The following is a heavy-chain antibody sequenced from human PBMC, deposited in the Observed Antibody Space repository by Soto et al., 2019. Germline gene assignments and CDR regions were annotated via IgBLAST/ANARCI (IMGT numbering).Heavy chain of an antibody. CDR2: ISYDGSNK. CDR3: ARDRSLLWFGELSVGFDP. J-gene: IGHJ5*02. V-gene: IGHV3-30-3*01. Sequence: QVQLVESGGGVVQPGRSLRLSCAASGFTFSSYAMHWVRQAPGKGLEWVAVISYDGSNKYYADSVKGRFTISRDNSKNTLYLQINSLRAEDTAVYYCARDRSLLWFGELSVGFDPWGQGTLVTVSS. CDR1: GFTFSSYA. D-gene: IGHD3-10*01.